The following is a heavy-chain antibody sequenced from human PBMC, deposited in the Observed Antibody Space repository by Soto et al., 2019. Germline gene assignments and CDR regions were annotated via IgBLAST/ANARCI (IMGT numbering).Heavy chain of an antibody. CDR3: AKAHMSGSYYDGNWFDP. CDR1: GFTFSSYA. D-gene: IGHD1-26*01. Sequence: GGSLRLSCAASGFTFSSYAMSWVRQAPGKGLEWVSAISGSGGSTYYADSVKGRFTISRDSSKNTLCLQMNSLRAEDTAVYYCAKAHMSGSYYDGNWFDPWGQGTLVTVSS. CDR2: ISGSGGST. J-gene: IGHJ5*02. V-gene: IGHV3-23*01.